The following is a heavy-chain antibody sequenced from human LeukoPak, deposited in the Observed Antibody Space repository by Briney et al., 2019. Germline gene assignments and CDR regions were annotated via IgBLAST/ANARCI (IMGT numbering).Heavy chain of an antibody. CDR3: AKDRFEGSGWHGV. V-gene: IGHV3-23*01. Sequence: RRSLRLSCAASGFAFSSYAMSWVRQAPGKGLECGSAISGSGGSTYYADSVKGRFTISRDDSKNTLNLQMNSLRAEDTAVYYCAKDRFEGSGWHGVWGQGTLVTVSS. D-gene: IGHD6-19*01. CDR2: ISGSGGST. CDR1: GFAFSSYA. J-gene: IGHJ4*02.